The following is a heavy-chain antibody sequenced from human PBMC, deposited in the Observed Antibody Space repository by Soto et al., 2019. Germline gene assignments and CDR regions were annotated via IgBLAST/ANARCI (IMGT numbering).Heavy chain of an antibody. CDR3: AHTGYTRDFDY. Sequence: QITLKESGPTLVKPTQTLTLTCTFSGFSLSTRGVGVGWIRQPPGKALEWLALIYWDDDKRYSPSLKSRLTTTKDTSKNQVVLTMTNMDPVDTATYYCAHTGYTRDFDYWGQGTLVTVSS. V-gene: IGHV2-5*02. J-gene: IGHJ4*02. CDR2: IYWDDDK. CDR1: GFSLSTRGVG. D-gene: IGHD6-25*01.